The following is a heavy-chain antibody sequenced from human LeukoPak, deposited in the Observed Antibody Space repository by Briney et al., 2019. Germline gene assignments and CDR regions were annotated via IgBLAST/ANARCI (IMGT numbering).Heavy chain of an antibody. CDR1: GLTFSNYW. CDR2: VNQDGSKK. V-gene: IGHV3-7*01. D-gene: IGHD1-26*01. J-gene: IGHJ4*02. CDR3: VRAPGAYSFDY. Sequence: GGSLRLSCVASGLTFSNYWMNWVRQAPGKGLEWVANVNQDGSKKYYVDSVKGRFTISRDNAKNSLYLQMNSLRAEDTAVYYCVRAPGAYSFDYWGQGTLVTVSS.